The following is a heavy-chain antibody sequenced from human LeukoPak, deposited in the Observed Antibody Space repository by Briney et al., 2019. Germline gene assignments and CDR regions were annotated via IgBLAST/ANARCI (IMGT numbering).Heavy chain of an antibody. V-gene: IGHV4-59*08. CDR1: GGSISSEY. Sequence: SETLSLTCSVSGGSISSEYWSWIRQPPGKGLEWIGWIYYSGTTNYNPSLKSRVTISLDTSKNQFSLKLSSVTAADTAVYYCARQAHCSSSSCYGFDYWGQGTRVTVSS. D-gene: IGHD2-2*01. CDR2: IYYSGTT. J-gene: IGHJ4*02. CDR3: ARQAHCSSSSCYGFDY.